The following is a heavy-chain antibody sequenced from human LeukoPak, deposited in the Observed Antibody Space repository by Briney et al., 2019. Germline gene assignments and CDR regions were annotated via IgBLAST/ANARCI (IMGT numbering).Heavy chain of an antibody. CDR1: GYTFTSYG. Sequence: ASVKVSCKASGYTFTSYGISWVRQAPGQGLEWMGWINAGNGNTKYSQKFQGRVTITRDTSASTAYMELSSLRSEDTAVYYCASGQIQVYYYYGMDVWGQGTTVTVSS. CDR3: ASGQIQVYYYYGMDV. V-gene: IGHV1-3*01. CDR2: INAGNGNT. J-gene: IGHJ6*02.